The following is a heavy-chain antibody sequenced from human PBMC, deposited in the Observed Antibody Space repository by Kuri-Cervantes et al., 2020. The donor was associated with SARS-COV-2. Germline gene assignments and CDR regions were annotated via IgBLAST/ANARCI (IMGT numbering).Heavy chain of an antibody. D-gene: IGHD3-16*01. Sequence: GESLKISCVASGFTFSNYVIHWVRQAPGKGLEWVAVIWYDGENEYYAGSVKGRFTISRGNSKNTVSLHMNSLRAEDTAMYYCARGAANYYYMDVWGKGTTVTVSS. CDR3: ARGAANYYYMDV. CDR2: IWYDGENE. V-gene: IGHV3-33*08. CDR1: GFTFSNYV. J-gene: IGHJ6*03.